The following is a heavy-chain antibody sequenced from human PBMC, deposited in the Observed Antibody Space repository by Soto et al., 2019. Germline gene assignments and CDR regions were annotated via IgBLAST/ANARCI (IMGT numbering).Heavy chain of an antibody. CDR1: GFTFSSYW. J-gene: IGHJ6*02. D-gene: IGHD6-6*01. V-gene: IGHV3-7*03. CDR3: ASPDPYSSSYYYYGMDV. CDR2: IKQDGSEK. Sequence: EVQLVESGGGLVQPGGSLRLSCAASGFTFSSYWMSWVRQAPGKGLEWVANIKQDGSEKYYVDSVKGRFTISRDNAKNSLCLQMNSLRAEDTAVYYCASPDPYSSSYYYYGMDVWGQGTTVTVSS.